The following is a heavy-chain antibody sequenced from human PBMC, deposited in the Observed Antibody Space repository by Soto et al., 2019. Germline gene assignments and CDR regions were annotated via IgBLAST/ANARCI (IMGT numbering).Heavy chain of an antibody. D-gene: IGHD3-22*01. J-gene: IGHJ1*01. CDR1: GFTFSNYW. CDR3: ARGRVDFGY. CDR2: IHLHGVEK. Sequence: GGSLRLSCEASGFTFSNYWMAWVRQAPGKGLEWVANIHLHGVEKYYVDSVKGRFTISRDNARNSVFLEMNSLRVEDTALYYCARGRVDFGYWGQGTLVTVSS. V-gene: IGHV3-7*01.